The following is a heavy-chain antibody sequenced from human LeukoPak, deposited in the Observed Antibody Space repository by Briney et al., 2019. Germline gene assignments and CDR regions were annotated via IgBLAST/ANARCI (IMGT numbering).Heavy chain of an antibody. CDR2: ISSSGSTI. J-gene: IGHJ4*02. Sequence: GGSLRLSCAASGFTFSDYYMSWIRQAPGKGLEWVSYISSSGSTIYYADSVKGRFTISRDNAENSLYLQMNSLRAEDTAVYYCARDPLRGIAVAGHEDYWGQGTLVTVSS. CDR1: GFTFSDYY. D-gene: IGHD6-19*01. CDR3: ARDPLRGIAVAGHEDY. V-gene: IGHV3-11*04.